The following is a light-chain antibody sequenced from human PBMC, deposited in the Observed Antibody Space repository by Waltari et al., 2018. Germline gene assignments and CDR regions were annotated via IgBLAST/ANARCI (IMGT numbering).Light chain of an antibody. V-gene: IGKV3-15*01. J-gene: IGKJ4*01. Sequence: EIVMTQSPATLSVSPGERASLSCRAGQSIANNLAWYQQKPGQPLRPLMYGASNRATGIPARFSSSTFGRDFTLTISSLQSEDFVVYYCQQYSTWPRVTFGGGTKVEIK. CDR3: QQYSTWPRVT. CDR1: QSIANN. CDR2: GAS.